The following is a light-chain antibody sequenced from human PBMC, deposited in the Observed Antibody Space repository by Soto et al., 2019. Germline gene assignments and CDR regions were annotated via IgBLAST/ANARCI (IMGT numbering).Light chain of an antibody. J-gene: IGKJ1*01. Sequence: IELTQSPSSLSASVGDRVTITCLASRSVSNYLNWYKQKPGKAPKLLSYAASSLQSGVPSRFSGSGSGTDFTLTIRSLQPEDFETYYCQQSHSIPLTFGQGTKVDIK. CDR2: AAS. CDR3: QQSHSIPLT. CDR1: RSVSNY. V-gene: IGKV1-39*01.